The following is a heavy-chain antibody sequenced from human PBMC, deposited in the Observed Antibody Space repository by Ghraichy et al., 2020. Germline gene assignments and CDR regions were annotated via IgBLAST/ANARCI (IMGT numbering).Heavy chain of an antibody. Sequence: GGSLRLSCAASGFTFSASAMNWVRQAPGKGLEWVSSISSSGENTYSADTVRGRFSISRDNSKNTLYLQMDRLRAEDTAVYYCAKDQSSPWGQGTLVTVSS. V-gene: IGHV3-23*01. J-gene: IGHJ5*02. CDR3: AKDQSSP. CDR2: ISSSGENT. CDR1: GFTFSASA. D-gene: IGHD2-2*01.